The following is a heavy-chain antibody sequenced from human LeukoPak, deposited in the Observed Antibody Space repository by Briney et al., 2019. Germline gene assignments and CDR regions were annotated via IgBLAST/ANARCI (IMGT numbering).Heavy chain of an antibody. V-gene: IGHV3-11*05. Sequence: GGSLRLSCAASGFTFSDYYMSWIRQAPGKGLEWVSYISSSSSYTNYADSVKGRFTISRDNAKNSLYLQMNSLRAEDTAVYYCARDYDYYGSGIEDYYYGMDVWGQGTTVTVSS. CDR2: ISSSSSYT. D-gene: IGHD3-10*01. CDR1: GFTFSDYY. J-gene: IGHJ6*02. CDR3: ARDYDYYGSGIEDYYYGMDV.